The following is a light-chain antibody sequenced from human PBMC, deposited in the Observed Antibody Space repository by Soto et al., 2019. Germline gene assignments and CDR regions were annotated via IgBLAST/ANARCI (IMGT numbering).Light chain of an antibody. CDR3: SSYTSRSTLV. Sequence: QSVLTQPASVSGCPGQSITISCTGTSSDIGGYNYVSWYQQHPGKAPKLMIYEVSHRPSGVSNRFSGSKSGNTASLTISGLQAEDEADYYCSSYTSRSTLVFGGGTQLTVL. CDR1: SSDIGGYNY. J-gene: IGLJ2*01. CDR2: EVS. V-gene: IGLV2-14*01.